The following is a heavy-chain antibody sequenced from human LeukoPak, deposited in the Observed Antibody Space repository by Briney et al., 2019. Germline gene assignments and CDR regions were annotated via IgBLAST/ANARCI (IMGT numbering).Heavy chain of an antibody. CDR3: ARSTLPGRSGRTEFFQH. J-gene: IGHJ1*01. CDR2: ISDSGNTI. V-gene: IGHV3-11*01. Sequence: PGGSLRLSCAASGFTFSNYYMTWIRQAPGKGLQWISFISDSGNTIYYADSVEGRFTISRDNAKNSLYLQMHSLRAEDPAMYYCARSTLPGRSGRTEFFQHWGQGTLVTVSS. CDR1: GFTFSNYY. D-gene: IGHD6-19*01.